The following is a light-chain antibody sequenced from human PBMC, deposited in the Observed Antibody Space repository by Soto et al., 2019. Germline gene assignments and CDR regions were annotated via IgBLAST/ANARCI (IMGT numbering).Light chain of an antibody. J-gene: IGKJ5*01. Sequence: DIQMTQSPSSLSASVGDRVTITCRASQSITNSLNWYQQTPGKAPKLLISIALTLQTGVPSRFDGSGSGTDFTLTINNLQPEDFATYYCQQSYSTSITFGQGTRLEIK. CDR1: QSITNS. CDR3: QQSYSTSIT. CDR2: IAL. V-gene: IGKV1-39*01.